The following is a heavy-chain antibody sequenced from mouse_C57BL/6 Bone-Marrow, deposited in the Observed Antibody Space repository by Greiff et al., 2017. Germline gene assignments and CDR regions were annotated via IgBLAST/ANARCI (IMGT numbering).Heavy chain of an antibody. CDR1: GYPFTSYW. Sequence: VQLQQPGAELVKPGASVKMSCKASGYPFTSYWITWVKQRPGQGLEWIGDIYPGSGSTNYNEKFKSKATLTVDTSSSTAYMQLSILTSEDSAVYYCARDSSGPFDYWGQGTTLTVSS. D-gene: IGHD3-2*02. CDR3: ARDSSGPFDY. CDR2: IYPGSGST. V-gene: IGHV1-55*01. J-gene: IGHJ2*01.